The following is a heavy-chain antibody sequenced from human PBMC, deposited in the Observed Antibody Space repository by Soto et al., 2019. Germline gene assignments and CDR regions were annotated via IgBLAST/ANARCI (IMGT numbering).Heavy chain of an antibody. CDR3: HGYGY. D-gene: IGHD5-12*01. J-gene: IGHJ4*02. CDR1: GFSVTANY. V-gene: IGHV3-53*01. CDR2: IYSGGST. Sequence: EVQVVESGGGLIQPGGSLRLSCEVSGFSVTANYMSWVRQAPGKGLEWVSVIYSGGSTYYIDSVKGRFSISIDISKNTLYLQMNSLRADDMAVYYCHGYGYWGQGTLVTVSS.